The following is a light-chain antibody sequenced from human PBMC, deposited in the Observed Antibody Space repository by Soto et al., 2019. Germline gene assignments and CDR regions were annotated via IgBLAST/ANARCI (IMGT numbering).Light chain of an antibody. CDR3: AAWDDSLSVGVV. Sequence: QAVVTQPPSASGTPGQRVTISCSGSSSNVGDNYVYWYQQLPGTAPKLLIYWNNQRPSGFPDRFSGSESGTTASLAISGLRSEDEADYYCAAWDDSLSVGVVFGGGTKLTVL. CDR2: WNN. V-gene: IGLV1-47*01. J-gene: IGLJ2*01. CDR1: SSNVGDNY.